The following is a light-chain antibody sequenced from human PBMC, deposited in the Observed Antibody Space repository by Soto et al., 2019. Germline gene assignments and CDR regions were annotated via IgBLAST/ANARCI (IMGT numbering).Light chain of an antibody. J-gene: IGKJ1*01. CDR2: GAS. Sequence: EIVMTQSPATLSVSPGERATLSCRASESINRNLVWYQKRPGQAPSLVIYGASTRATGIPARFSGSGSGTDFTLTISSLQSEDLAVYYCQQCHNWPRTFGQGTKVDIK. V-gene: IGKV3-15*01. CDR3: QQCHNWPRT. CDR1: ESINRN.